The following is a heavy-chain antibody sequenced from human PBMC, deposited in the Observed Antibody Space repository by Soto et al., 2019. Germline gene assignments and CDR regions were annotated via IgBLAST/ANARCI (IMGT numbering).Heavy chain of an antibody. CDR3: ARSGLVWFGELSPTFDF. CDR2: IIPSFGRA. Sequence: GASVKVSCKASGGTFRGYAVSWVRHAPGQGLEWMGGIIPSFGRANHAQKFQGRVTITADESTSTAYMELSSLRSEDTAIYYCARSGLVWFGELSPTFDFWGQGTLVTVSS. D-gene: IGHD3-10*01. CDR1: GGTFRGYA. V-gene: IGHV1-69*13. J-gene: IGHJ4*02.